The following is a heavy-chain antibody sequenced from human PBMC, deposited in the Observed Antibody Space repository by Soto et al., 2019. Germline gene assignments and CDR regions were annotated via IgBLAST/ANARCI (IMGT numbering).Heavy chain of an antibody. V-gene: IGHV4-30-2*01. CDR2: IYYSGTT. J-gene: IGHJ6*02. Sequence: LXLACTVSNGSVSSGTYSWSWVRQPPGEGLEWIGYIYYSGTTYYTPSLKSRLTMSMDRANDHFSLNLTSVTAADTAVYFCARGHYYYGMDVWGQGITVTVSS. CDR3: ARGHYYYGMDV. CDR1: NGSVSSGTYS.